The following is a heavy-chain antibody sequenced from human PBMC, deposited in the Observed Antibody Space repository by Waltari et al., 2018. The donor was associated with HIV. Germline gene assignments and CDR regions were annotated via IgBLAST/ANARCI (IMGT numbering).Heavy chain of an antibody. Sequence: VQLVESGGAVVQPGKSLRLSCAASGFIFSAYGMHLVRQAPGKGLEWVALIRYDGSNKYYSDSVKGRFTISRDNAENTLFLQMSDLRADDTATYFCARGSRLVAAYYYYGLDVWGPGTTVTVSS. CDR1: GFIFSAYG. D-gene: IGHD3-10*01. V-gene: IGHV3-33*01. J-gene: IGHJ6*02. CDR2: IRYDGSNK. CDR3: ARGSRLVAAYYYYGLDV.